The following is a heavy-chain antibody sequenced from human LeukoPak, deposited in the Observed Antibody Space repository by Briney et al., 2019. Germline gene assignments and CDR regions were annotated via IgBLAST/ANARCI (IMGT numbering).Heavy chain of an antibody. J-gene: IGHJ1*01. Sequence: GGSLRLSCAASGFTFSSYAMHWVRQAPGKGLVWVSRVNADESRAIIADSVKGRFTISRDNARDTVYLQMNSLSVEDTAVYFCGSGITEEDSVAIEHWGQGTLVTVSS. CDR1: GFTFSSYA. V-gene: IGHV3-74*01. D-gene: IGHD1-14*01. CDR3: GSGITEEDSVAIEH. CDR2: VNADESRA.